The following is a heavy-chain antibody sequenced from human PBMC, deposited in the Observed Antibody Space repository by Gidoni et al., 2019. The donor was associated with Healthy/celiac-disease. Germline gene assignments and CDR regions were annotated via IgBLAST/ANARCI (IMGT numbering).Heavy chain of an antibody. CDR1: GGPLSSGGYY. V-gene: IGHV4-31*03. CDR3: ARGAYYRYAFDI. D-gene: IGHD3-10*01. Sequence: QVQLQESGPGLVKPSQTLSLNCTVSGGPLSSGGYYWSWIRQHPGKGLEWIGYIYYSGGTYYNPSLKSRVTISVDTSKNQFSLKLSSVTASDTAVYYCARGAYYRYAFDIWGQGTMVTVSS. CDR2: IYYSGGT. J-gene: IGHJ3*02.